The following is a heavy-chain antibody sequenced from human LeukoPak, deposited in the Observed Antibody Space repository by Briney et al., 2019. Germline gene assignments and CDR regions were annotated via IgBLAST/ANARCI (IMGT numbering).Heavy chain of an antibody. D-gene: IGHD4-17*01. CDR3: TRGNTVLGGTDV. V-gene: IGHV1-8*01. CDR2: MNPNSGDT. CDR1: GYTFGSHD. J-gene: IGHJ6*02. Sequence: ASVKVSCKASGYTFGSHDINWVRQATGQGLEWMGWMNPNSGDTGFAQRFQDRVTMTWDTSISTAYMELSSLKSDDTAVYYCTRGNTVLGGTDVWGQGTTATVSS.